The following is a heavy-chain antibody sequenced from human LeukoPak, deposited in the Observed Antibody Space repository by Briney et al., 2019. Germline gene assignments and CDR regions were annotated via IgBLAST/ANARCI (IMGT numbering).Heavy chain of an antibody. D-gene: IGHD3-3*01. Sequence: GGSLRLSCAASGFTFSSYWMTWVRQAPGKGLEWVANIKQDGSEKYSVDSAKGRFTISRDNAKNSLYLQMNSLRVEDTAVYYCARGRDFWSGTYYMDVWGKGTTVTVSS. CDR3: ARGRDFWSGTYYMDV. CDR2: IKQDGSEK. V-gene: IGHV3-7*01. J-gene: IGHJ6*03. CDR1: GFTFSSYW.